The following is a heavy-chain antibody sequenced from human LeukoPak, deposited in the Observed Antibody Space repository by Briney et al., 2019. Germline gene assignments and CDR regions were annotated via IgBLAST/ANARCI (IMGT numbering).Heavy chain of an antibody. CDR2: IIPIFGTA. CDR1: GGTFSSYA. D-gene: IGHD2-21*02. Sequence: SVKVSCKASGGTFSSYAISWVRQAPGQGLGWMGGIIPIFGTANYAQKFQGRVTITTDESTSTAYMELSSLRSEDTAVYYCARTQPLDCGGDCYHRIEEYYFDYWGQGTLVTVSS. J-gene: IGHJ4*02. CDR3: ARTQPLDCGGDCYHRIEEYYFDY. V-gene: IGHV1-69*05.